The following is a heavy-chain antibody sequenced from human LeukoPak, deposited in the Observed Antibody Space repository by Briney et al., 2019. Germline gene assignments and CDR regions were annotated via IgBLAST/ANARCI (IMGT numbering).Heavy chain of an antibody. CDR1: GGSTSSGSYY. V-gene: IGHV4-61*02. CDR2: IYTSGST. J-gene: IGHJ6*03. Sequence: PSETLSLTCTVSGGSTSSGSYYWSWIRQPAGKGLEWIGRIYTSGSTNYNPSLKSRVTISVDTSKNQFSLKLSSVTAADTAVYYCAREVLPAALGNYYYYMDVWGKGTTVTISS. D-gene: IGHD2-2*01. CDR3: AREVLPAALGNYYYYMDV.